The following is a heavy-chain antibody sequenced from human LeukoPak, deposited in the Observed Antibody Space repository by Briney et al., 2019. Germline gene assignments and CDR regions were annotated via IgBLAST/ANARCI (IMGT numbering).Heavy chain of an antibody. J-gene: IGHJ4*02. D-gene: IGHD6-13*01. CDR2: ISSSSSTI. Sequence: SGGSLRLSCAASGFTVSSNYMSWVRQAPGKGLEWVSYISSSSSTIYYADSVKGRFTISRDNAKNSLYLQMNSLRAEDTAVYYCARDHDSSSCPYFDYWGQGTLVTVSS. V-gene: IGHV3-48*01. CDR3: ARDHDSSSCPYFDY. CDR1: GFTVSSNY.